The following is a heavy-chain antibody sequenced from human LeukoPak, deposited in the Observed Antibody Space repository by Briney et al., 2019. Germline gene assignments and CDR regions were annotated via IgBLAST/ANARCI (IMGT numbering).Heavy chain of an antibody. D-gene: IGHD2-8*01. J-gene: IGHJ4*02. CDR1: GGSLSGYY. CDR3: SNYYCSYGSFIGFYF. CDR2: ISYTGIP. V-gene: IGHV4-59*08. Sequence: PSETLSLTCTVSGGSLSGYYGSWIRSPPGRGLEGIGYISYTGIPNYNPSPKSRVTISLKTSKNQFSLNLSSLTAAEPLVNFWSNYYCSYGSFIGFYFWGQGTLVTVSS.